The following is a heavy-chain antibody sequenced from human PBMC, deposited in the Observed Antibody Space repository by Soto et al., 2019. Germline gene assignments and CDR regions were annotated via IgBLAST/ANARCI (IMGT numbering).Heavy chain of an antibody. CDR2: IYYSGST. CDR3: ARASPVVTDV. J-gene: IGHJ6*02. D-gene: IGHD5-18*01. CDR1: GGSISSGDYY. Sequence: QVQLQESGPGLVKPSQTLSLTCTVSGGSISSGDYYWSWIRQPPGKGLEWIGYIYYSGSTYYNPSLXSXVXIXXDTSKNQFSLKLSSVTAADTAAYYCARASPVVTDVWGQGTTVTVSS. V-gene: IGHV4-30-4*01.